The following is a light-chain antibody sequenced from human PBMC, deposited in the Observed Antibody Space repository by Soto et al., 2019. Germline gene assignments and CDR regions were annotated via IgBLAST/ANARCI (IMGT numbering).Light chain of an antibody. CDR1: QSVSRD. Sequence: EIVMTQSPATLSVTPGERATLSCRASQSVSRDFLAWYQQKPGQAPRLLIYDASNRATGIPARFSGSGSGTEFTLTISSLQSEDFAIYYCQQYNNWPPKTFGQGTKVDI. V-gene: IGKV3D-15*01. CDR3: QQYNNWPPKT. CDR2: DAS. J-gene: IGKJ1*01.